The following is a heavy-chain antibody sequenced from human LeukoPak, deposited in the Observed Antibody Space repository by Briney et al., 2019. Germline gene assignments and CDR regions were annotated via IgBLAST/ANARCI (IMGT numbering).Heavy chain of an antibody. Sequence: SGTLSLTCAVSGGSISSSNWWSWVRQPPGKGLEWIGEIYHSGSTNYNPSLKSRGTISVDKSKKQFSLKLSSVTAADTAVYYCARGKGSGGSLAYFDYWGQGTLVTVSS. CDR3: ARGKGSGGSLAYFDY. CDR1: GGSISSSNW. D-gene: IGHD2-15*01. V-gene: IGHV4-4*02. J-gene: IGHJ4*02. CDR2: IYHSGST.